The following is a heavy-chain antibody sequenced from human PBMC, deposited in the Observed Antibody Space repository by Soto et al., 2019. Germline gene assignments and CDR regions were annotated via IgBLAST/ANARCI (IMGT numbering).Heavy chain of an antibody. V-gene: IGHV4-59*01. D-gene: IGHD3-3*01. Sequence: SETLSLTCTVSGGSISSYYWSWIRQPPGKGLEWIGYIYYSGSTNYNPSLKSRVTISVDTSKNQFSLKLSSVTAADTAVYYCAIQFGVATYFDYWGQGTLVTVSS. CDR2: IYYSGST. CDR1: GGSISSYY. J-gene: IGHJ4*02. CDR3: AIQFGVATYFDY.